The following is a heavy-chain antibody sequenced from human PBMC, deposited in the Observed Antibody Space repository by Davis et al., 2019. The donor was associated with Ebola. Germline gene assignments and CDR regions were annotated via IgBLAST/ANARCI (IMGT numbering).Heavy chain of an antibody. V-gene: IGHV1-2*06. J-gene: IGHJ4*02. D-gene: IGHD4-11*01. CDR3: ARGHNYAHEY. Sequence: ASVKVSCKASGYTFTDYNIHWMRQAPGQGLEWLGLVILKSGATNYAQKFQGRVTMTRDTSISTVYMELSSLRYDDTADYYCARGHNYAHEYWGQGTLVTVSS. CDR1: GYTFTDYN. CDR2: VILKSGAT.